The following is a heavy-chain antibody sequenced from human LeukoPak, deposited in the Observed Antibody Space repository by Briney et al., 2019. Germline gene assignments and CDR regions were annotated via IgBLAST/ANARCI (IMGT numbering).Heavy chain of an antibody. Sequence: SETLSLTCTVSGGSISSSSYYWSWIRQPPGKGLEWIGYIYYSGSTNYNPSLKSRVTISVDTSKNQFSLKLSSVTAADTAVYYCARHSGYSYGKSPFFDYWGQGTLVTVSS. CDR1: GGSISSSSYY. V-gene: IGHV4-61*05. D-gene: IGHD5-18*01. CDR3: ARHSGYSYGKSPFFDY. J-gene: IGHJ4*02. CDR2: IYYSGST.